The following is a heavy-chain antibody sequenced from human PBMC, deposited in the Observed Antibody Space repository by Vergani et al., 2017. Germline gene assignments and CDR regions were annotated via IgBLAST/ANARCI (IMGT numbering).Heavy chain of an antibody. D-gene: IGHD3-22*01. Sequence: QVQLVESGGGVVQPGRSLRLSCSASGFTFIIYGMHWVRQAPGKGLEWGSVISYDVSNKYYADSVKGRFTISRDNSKNTLYLQMNSLRAEDTAVYYCAKDSLYDSSGTFDYWGQGTLVTVSS. CDR2: ISYDVSNK. CDR3: AKDSLYDSSGTFDY. V-gene: IGHV3-30*18. J-gene: IGHJ4*02. CDR1: GFTFIIYG.